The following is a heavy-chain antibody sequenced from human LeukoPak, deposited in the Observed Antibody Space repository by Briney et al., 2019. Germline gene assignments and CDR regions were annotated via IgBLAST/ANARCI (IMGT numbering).Heavy chain of an antibody. V-gene: IGHV5-51*01. CDR1: GYSFTSYW. CDR3: ASSTRGVVVAAPYFDY. Sequence: GESLKVSCKGSGYSFTSYWIGWVRQMPGKGLEWMGIIYPGDSDTRYSPSFQGQVTISADKSISTAYLQWSSLKASDTAMYYCASSTRGVVVAAPYFDYWGQGTLVTVSP. CDR2: IYPGDSDT. D-gene: IGHD2-15*01. J-gene: IGHJ4*02.